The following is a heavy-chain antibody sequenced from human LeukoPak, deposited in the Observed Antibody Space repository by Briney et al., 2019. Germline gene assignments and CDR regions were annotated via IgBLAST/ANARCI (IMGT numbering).Heavy chain of an antibody. Sequence: SETLSLTCTVSGGSIRSYYWGWIRQPPGKGLEWIGHFFLSGSTTYNPSLKSRVTISVDTSKNQFSMKITSVTAADTAVYYCVRTREYSSTWCFDYWGQGILVTVSS. CDR1: GGSIRSYY. V-gene: IGHV4-59*01. J-gene: IGHJ4*02. CDR3: VRTREYSSTWCFDY. CDR2: FFLSGST. D-gene: IGHD6-13*01.